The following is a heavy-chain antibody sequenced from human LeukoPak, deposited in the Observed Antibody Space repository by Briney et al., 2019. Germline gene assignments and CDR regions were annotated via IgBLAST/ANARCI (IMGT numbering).Heavy chain of an antibody. D-gene: IGHD3-9*01. CDR2: ISSSSSYI. CDR3: ARGGLHYDILTGYYN. Sequence: GGSLRLSCAASGFTFSSYSMNWVRQAPGKGLEWVSSISSSSSYINYADSVKGRFTISRDNAKNSLYLQMNSLRAEDTAVYYCARGGLHYDILTGYYNWGQGTLVTVSS. CDR1: GFTFSSYS. V-gene: IGHV3-21*01. J-gene: IGHJ4*02.